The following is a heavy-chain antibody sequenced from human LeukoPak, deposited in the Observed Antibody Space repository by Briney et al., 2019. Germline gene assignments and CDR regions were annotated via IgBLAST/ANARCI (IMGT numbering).Heavy chain of an antibody. V-gene: IGHV3-30-3*01. CDR3: AREGRGLGYIDY. Sequence: PGRSLRLSCVASGFTFSGYAMVWVRQAPGKGLECVAIISYDGSNQYYADSVKGRFTISRDDSKNTLYLQMNSLRAEDTAVYYCAREGRGLGYIDYWGQGTLVTVSS. D-gene: IGHD7-27*01. J-gene: IGHJ4*02. CDR2: ISYDGSNQ. CDR1: GFTFSGYA.